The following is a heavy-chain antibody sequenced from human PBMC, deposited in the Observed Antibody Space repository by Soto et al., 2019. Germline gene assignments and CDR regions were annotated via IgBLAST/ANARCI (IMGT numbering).Heavy chain of an antibody. CDR2: IYYSGSN. D-gene: IGHD3-10*02. Sequence: QVQLQESGPGLVKPSQTLSLTCTVSGGSISSGDYYWSWIRKPPGKGLEWIGYIYYSGSNYYNPSLKSRVTISVDTSKNQFPLKRSSVTAAATAVYYCAGSMFYYYYYGMDVWGQGTTVTVSS. CDR3: AGSMFYYYYYGMDV. V-gene: IGHV4-30-4*01. J-gene: IGHJ6*02. CDR1: GGSISSGDYY.